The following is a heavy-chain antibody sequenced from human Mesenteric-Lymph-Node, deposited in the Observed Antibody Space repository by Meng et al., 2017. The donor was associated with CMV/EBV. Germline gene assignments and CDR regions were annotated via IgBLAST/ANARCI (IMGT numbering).Heavy chain of an antibody. CDR3: ARVQIPYTAITAVDY. D-gene: IGHD5-18*01. J-gene: IGHJ4*02. CDR1: KYTFTGYY. Sequence: ASVKVSCKASKYTFTGYYLYWVRQAPGQGLEWMGWINPNSGGTNYAQKFQGRVTMTRDTSISTAFMELNRLKSDDTAVYYCARVQIPYTAITAVDYWGQGTLVTVSS. CDR2: INPNSGGT. V-gene: IGHV1-2*02.